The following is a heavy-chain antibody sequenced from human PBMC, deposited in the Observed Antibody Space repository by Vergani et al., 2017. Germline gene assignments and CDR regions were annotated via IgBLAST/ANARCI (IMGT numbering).Heavy chain of an antibody. D-gene: IGHD6-19*01. V-gene: IGHV3-74*03. CDR1: GFSFNTYW. CDR2: IDEYGNRA. CDR3: VRGTSDWKGLDF. Sequence: EVQLVESGGGSVQSGGSLRLSCVASGFSFNTYWMHWVRQVPGKGLMWVARIDEYGNRATYGDFETGRFTISRDNAKNTVFLQMNRLRAEDTAIYYCVRGTSDWKGLDFWGRGTRVTVSS. J-gene: IGHJ4*01.